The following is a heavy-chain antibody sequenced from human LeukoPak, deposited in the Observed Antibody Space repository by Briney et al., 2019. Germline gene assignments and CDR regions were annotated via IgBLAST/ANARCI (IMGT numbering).Heavy chain of an antibody. J-gene: IGHJ3*02. CDR3: ARLQLERRHAFDI. CDR2: ISSSSSYI. D-gene: IGHD1-1*01. Sequence: GGSLRLSCAASGFTFSSYSMNWVRQAPGKGLEWVSSISSSSSYIYYADSVKGRFTISRDNAKNSLYLQMNSLRAEGTAVYYCARLQLERRHAFDIWGQGTMVTVSS. V-gene: IGHV3-21*01. CDR1: GFTFSSYS.